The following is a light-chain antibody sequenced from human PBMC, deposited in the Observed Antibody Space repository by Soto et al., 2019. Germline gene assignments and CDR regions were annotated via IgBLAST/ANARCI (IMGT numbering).Light chain of an antibody. J-gene: IGKJ4*01. CDR2: AAS. CDR3: QQYYTSPLT. Sequence: EFELTQSPGTLALSPGERATLSCRASQTVSSTYLAWFQQKPGQAPRLLIYAASSRATGIPDRFSGSGSGTDFTLTISRLEPEDFAVYYCQQYYTSPLTFGGGTKVDIK. CDR1: QTVSSTY. V-gene: IGKV3-20*01.